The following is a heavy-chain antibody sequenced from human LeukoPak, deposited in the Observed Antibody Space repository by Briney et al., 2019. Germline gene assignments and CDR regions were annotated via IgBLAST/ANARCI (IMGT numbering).Heavy chain of an antibody. V-gene: IGHV3-23*01. CDR2: ISGGGDST. CDR1: GFTFSSYA. J-gene: IGHJ4*02. Sequence: QPGGSLRLSCAASGFTFSSYAMTWVRQAPGKGLEWLSAISGGGDSTWYADSVKGRFTISRDNSKNTLSLQMNSLRAEDTTVYYCAGDRNSDWYSPLDYWGQGSQVTVSP. CDR3: AGDRNSDWYSPLDY. D-gene: IGHD6-19*01.